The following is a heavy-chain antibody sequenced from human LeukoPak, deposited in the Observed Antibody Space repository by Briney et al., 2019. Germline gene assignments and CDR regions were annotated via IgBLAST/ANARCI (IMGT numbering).Heavy chain of an antibody. V-gene: IGHV3-23*01. Sequence: GGSLRLSCAASGFTFTSYAMSWVRQVPGKGLEWVSAISVGGVTTYYADSVKGRFTLSRDNSKNTLYLQLNSLRAEDTAIYYCAKASGSSGHYYGYGMDVWGQGTTVTVSS. CDR3: AKASGSSGHYYGYGMDV. CDR2: ISVGGVTT. CDR1: GFTFTSYA. D-gene: IGHD6-19*01. J-gene: IGHJ6*02.